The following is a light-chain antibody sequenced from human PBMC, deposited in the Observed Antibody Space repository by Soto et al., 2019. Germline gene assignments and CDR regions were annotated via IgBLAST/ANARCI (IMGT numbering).Light chain of an antibody. CDR2: AAS. CDR1: QGITSY. Sequence: DIQVTQSPSSLSASVGDRVTITFRASQGITSYLAWYQQKPGKAPKLLIYAASALQTGVSSRFSGSGYGTDFALTISNLQPEDFATYFCQQLYSYPLTFGGGTKVDIK. J-gene: IGKJ4*01. CDR3: QQLYSYPLT. V-gene: IGKV1-9*01.